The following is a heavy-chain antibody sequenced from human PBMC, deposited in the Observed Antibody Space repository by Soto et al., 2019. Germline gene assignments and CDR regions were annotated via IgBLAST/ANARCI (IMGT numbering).Heavy chain of an antibody. CDR2: ISGSGDSK. CDR1: GFTFSSYA. CDR3: AKRAYGSDFDF. Sequence: EVQLLESGGGLVQPGGSLRLSCAASGFTFSSYAMSWVRQAPGKGLEWVSVISGSGDSKYYADSVKGRFTISRDNSKNTLYLQLNILRVEDKDVYYCAKRAYGSDFDFWGQGTLVTVSS. J-gene: IGHJ4*02. V-gene: IGHV3-23*01. D-gene: IGHD3-10*01.